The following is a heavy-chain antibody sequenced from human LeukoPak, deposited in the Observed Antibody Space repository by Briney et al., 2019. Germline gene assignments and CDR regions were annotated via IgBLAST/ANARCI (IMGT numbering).Heavy chain of an antibody. V-gene: IGHV3-21*01. CDR2: SSSSSSYI. Sequence: PGGSLRLSCAASGFTFSSYSMNWVRQAPGKGLEWVSSSSSSSSYIYYADSVKGRFTISRDNAKNSLYLQMNSLRAEDTAVYYCAREGDYYGSGSKHTPFDYWGQGTLVTVSS. J-gene: IGHJ4*02. CDR1: GFTFSSYS. CDR3: AREGDYYGSGSKHTPFDY. D-gene: IGHD3-10*01.